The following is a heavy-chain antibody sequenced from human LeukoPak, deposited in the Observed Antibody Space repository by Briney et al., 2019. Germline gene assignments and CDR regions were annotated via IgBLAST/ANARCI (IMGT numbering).Heavy chain of an antibody. CDR1: GGSISSGSYY. J-gene: IGHJ4*02. CDR3: VRDWVYSNYYDSSGYDI. D-gene: IGHD3-22*01. V-gene: IGHV4-61*02. Sequence: PSQTLSLTCTVSGGSISSGSYYWSWIRQPAGKGLEWIGRIYTSGSTNYNPSLKSRVTISVDTSKNQFSLKLSSVTAADTAVYYCVRDWVYSNYYDSSGYDIWGQGTLVTVSS. CDR2: IYTSGST.